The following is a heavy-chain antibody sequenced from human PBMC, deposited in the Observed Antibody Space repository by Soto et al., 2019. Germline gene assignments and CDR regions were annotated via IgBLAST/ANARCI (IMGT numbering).Heavy chain of an antibody. CDR3: ARGRSGRNYYGSGSYHSDY. Sequence: SETLCHPKSVEGGYFVGYDWSWISQQQGKGLEWIGEINHSGSTNYNPSLKSRVTISVDTSKNQFSLKLSSVTAADTAVYYCARGRSGRNYYGSGSYHSDYWGQGTLVTVSS. CDR1: GGYFVGYD. J-gene: IGHJ4*02. V-gene: IGHV4-34*01. CDR2: INHSGST. D-gene: IGHD3-10*01.